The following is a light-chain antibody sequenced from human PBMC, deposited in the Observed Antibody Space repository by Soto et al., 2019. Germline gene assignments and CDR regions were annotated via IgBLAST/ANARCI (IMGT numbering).Light chain of an antibody. CDR2: GVS. CDR1: QSIGSD. Sequence: EVVMTQSPATLSVSPGERAILSCRASQSIGSDLAWYQQKVGQAPRLLIYGVSTRATGIAARFGGSGSGTEFTLTISSLQSEDFAVYYCQQYNNWPPLTFGQGTRLEIK. CDR3: QQYNNWPPLT. V-gene: IGKV3-15*01. J-gene: IGKJ5*01.